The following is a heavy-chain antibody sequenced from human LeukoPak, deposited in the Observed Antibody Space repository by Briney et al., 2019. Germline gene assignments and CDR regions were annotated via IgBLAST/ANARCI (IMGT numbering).Heavy chain of an antibody. V-gene: IGHV3-30-3*01. CDR3: ASQAAGILYYFDY. J-gene: IGHJ4*02. CDR2: ISHDGSNK. D-gene: IGHD6-13*01. Sequence: PGRSLRLSCAASGFTFSSYAMHWVRQAPGKGLGWVADISHDGSNKYYADSVKGRFTISRDNSKNTLYLQMNSLRAEDTAVYYCASQAAGILYYFDYWGQGTLVTVSS. CDR1: GFTFSSYA.